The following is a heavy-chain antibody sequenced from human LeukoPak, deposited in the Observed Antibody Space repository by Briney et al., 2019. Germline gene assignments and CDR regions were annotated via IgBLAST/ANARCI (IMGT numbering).Heavy chain of an antibody. V-gene: IGHV3-49*03. CDR3: TRGAPLYDTLTGYFDY. D-gene: IGHD3-9*01. CDR1: GFTFGDYA. Sequence: GRSLRLSCTASGFTFGDYAMSWFRQAPGKGLEWVGFIRSKAYGGTTEYAASVKGRFTISRDDSKSIAYLQMNSLKTEDTAVYYCTRGAPLYDTLTGYFDYWGQGTLVTVSS. J-gene: IGHJ4*02. CDR2: IRSKAYGGTT.